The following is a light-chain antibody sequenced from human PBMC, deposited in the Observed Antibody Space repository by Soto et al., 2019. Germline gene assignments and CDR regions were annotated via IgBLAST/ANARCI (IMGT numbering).Light chain of an antibody. J-gene: IGLJ2*01. Sequence: QSVLTQPASVSGSPGQSVTISCTGTSSDIGAFNYVSWYQHHPGKAPKLMIYGVANRPSGVSNRFSGSKSGNMASLTISGLQAEDEASYYCSSYTVTTTLVVFGGGTKVTVL. CDR1: SSDIGAFNY. CDR2: GVA. CDR3: SSYTVTTTLVV. V-gene: IGLV2-14*01.